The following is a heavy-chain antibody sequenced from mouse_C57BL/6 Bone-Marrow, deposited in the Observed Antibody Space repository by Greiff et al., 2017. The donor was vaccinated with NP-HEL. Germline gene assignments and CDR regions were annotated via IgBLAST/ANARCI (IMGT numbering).Heavy chain of an antibody. D-gene: IGHD3-3*01. CDR2: IYPGDGDT. Sequence: VKLQESGPELVKPGASVKISCKASGYAFSSSWMNWVKQRPGKGLEWIGRIYPGDGDTNYNGKFKGKATLTADKSSSTAYMQLSSLTSEDSAVYFCAREDLGYYFDDWGKGTTLTVSS. J-gene: IGHJ2*01. CDR1: GYAFSSSW. CDR3: AREDLGYYFDD. V-gene: IGHV1-82*01.